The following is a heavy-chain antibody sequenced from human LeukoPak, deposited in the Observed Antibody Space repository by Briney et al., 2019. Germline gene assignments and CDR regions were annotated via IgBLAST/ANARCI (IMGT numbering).Heavy chain of an antibody. V-gene: IGHV4-38-2*02. CDR1: GYSISSGYY. CDR3: ARVDFWSGYAFDY. CDR2: IYYSGST. Sequence: SETLSLTCTVSGYSISSGYYWGWIRQPPGKGLEWIGSIYYSGSTYYNPSLKSRVTISVDTSKNQFSLKLSSVTAADTAVYYCARVDFWSGYAFDYWGRGTLVTVSS. J-gene: IGHJ4*02. D-gene: IGHD3-3*01.